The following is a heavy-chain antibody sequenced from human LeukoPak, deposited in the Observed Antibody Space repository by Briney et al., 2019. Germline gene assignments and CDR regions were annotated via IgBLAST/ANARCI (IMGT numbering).Heavy chain of an antibody. D-gene: IGHD3-22*01. J-gene: IGHJ4*02. V-gene: IGHV3-15*01. CDR3: TTERIGCFYDNSGFDY. Sequence: GGSLRLSCAASGFTFSNAWMSWVRQAPGKGLEWVGRIKSKPGGGTTDYAAPVKGRFTISRDDSKTTLYLQMNSLKTDDTAMYYCTTERIGCFYDNSGFDYWGQGTLVTVSS. CDR1: GFTFSNAW. CDR2: IKSKPGGGTT.